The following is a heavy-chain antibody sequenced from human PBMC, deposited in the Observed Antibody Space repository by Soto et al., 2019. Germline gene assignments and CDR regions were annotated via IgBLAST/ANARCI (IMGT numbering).Heavy chain of an antibody. Sequence: QVQLVDSGGGVVQPGRSLRLSCAASGFTFNKFGMHWVRQAPGKGLEWVAGIWYDGNKKYYGESVKGRFTISRDNTNQMPFLHMSSLRAEDTAVYYCAKDQWSVDRDYFFDHWGRGTLVTVSS. V-gene: IGHV3-33*06. J-gene: IGHJ4*02. CDR2: IWYDGNKK. D-gene: IGHD2-15*01. CDR3: AKDQWSVDRDYFFDH. CDR1: GFTFNKFG.